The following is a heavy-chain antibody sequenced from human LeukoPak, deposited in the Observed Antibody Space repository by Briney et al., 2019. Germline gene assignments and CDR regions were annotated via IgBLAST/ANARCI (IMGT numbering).Heavy chain of an antibody. CDR3: ARGPPGAAEIYGMDV. V-gene: IGHV3-7*03. CDR2: IKQDGSEK. J-gene: IGHJ6*02. D-gene: IGHD6-25*01. CDR1: GFTFSSYW. Sequence: PGGSLRLSCAASGFTFSSYWMSWVRQAPGKGLEWVANIKQDGSEKYYVDSVKDRFTISRHNSKHRLYLHMNSLRAEHTAVYYCARGPPGAAEIYGMDVWGQGTTVTVSS.